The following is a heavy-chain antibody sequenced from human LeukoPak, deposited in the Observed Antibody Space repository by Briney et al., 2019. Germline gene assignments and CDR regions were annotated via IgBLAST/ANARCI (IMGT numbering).Heavy chain of an antibody. J-gene: IGHJ5*02. CDR1: GFSFNDYA. Sequence: GGSLRLSCAASGFSFNDYAMTWVRQAPGKGLEWVSAISGNGGSTYYADSMKGRFTISRDNSKNTLYLQMNSLRAEDTAVYYCARTIWPWGQGTLVTVSS. D-gene: IGHD1-14*01. CDR3: ARTIWP. CDR2: ISGNGGST. V-gene: IGHV3-23*01.